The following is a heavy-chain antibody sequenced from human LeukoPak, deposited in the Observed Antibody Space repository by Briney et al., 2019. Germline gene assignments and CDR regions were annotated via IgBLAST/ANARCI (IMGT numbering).Heavy chain of an antibody. Sequence: GGSLRLSCAASRFTFSSYAMSWVRQAPGKGLEWVSGITGSGGGTYYADSVKGRFTISRDSSSSTLFLQMKSLRAEDTATYYCAKEVAAGRKGIDYWGQGILVTVSS. J-gene: IGHJ4*02. CDR1: RFTFSSYA. D-gene: IGHD6-6*01. CDR2: ITGSGGGT. V-gene: IGHV3-23*01. CDR3: AKEVAAGRKGIDY.